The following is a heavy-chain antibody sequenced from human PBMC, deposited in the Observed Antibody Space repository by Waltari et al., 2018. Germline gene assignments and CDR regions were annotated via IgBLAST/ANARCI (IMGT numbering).Heavy chain of an antibody. CDR2: ISSDASVT. J-gene: IGHJ6*02. Sequence: EEQLVESGGGLVQPGDSLRLPCAASGFTFSTYWMNWVRQAPGKGPLWVSRISSDASVTAYADSVKGRFTISRDNAKNTLYLQMNRLRAEDTAVYYCARVARRTYRSPVPGRHYYYGMDVWGQGTTVTVSS. D-gene: IGHD1-1*01. V-gene: IGHV3-74*03. CDR1: GFTFSTYW. CDR3: ARVARRTYRSPVPGRHYYYGMDV.